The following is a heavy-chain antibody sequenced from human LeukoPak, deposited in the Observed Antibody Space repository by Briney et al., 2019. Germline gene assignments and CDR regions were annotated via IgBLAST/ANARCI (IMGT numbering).Heavy chain of an antibody. J-gene: IGHJ4*02. CDR2: ISGSGGST. D-gene: IGHD2-2*01. V-gene: IGHV3-23*01. CDR1: GGTFSSYA. CDR3: AKDSSIVVVPAATSYDY. Sequence: SCEASGGTFSSYAMSWVRQAPGKGLEWVSAISGSGGSTYYADSVKGRFTISRDNSKNTLYLQMNSLRAEDTAVYYCAKDSSIVVVPAATSYDYWGQGTLVTVSS.